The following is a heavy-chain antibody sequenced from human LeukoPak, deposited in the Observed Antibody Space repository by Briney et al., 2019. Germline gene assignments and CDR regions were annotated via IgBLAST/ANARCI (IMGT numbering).Heavy chain of an antibody. J-gene: IGHJ4*02. D-gene: IGHD6-19*01. CDR1: GGSFSGYY. V-gene: IGHV4-34*01. Sequence: PSETLSLTCAVYGGSFSGYYWSWIRQPPGKGLEWIGEINHSGSTNYNPSLKSRVTISVDTSKNQFSLKLSSVTAADTAVYYCARALEILRYSSGWSYWGQGTLVTVSS. CDR2: INHSGST. CDR3: ARALEILRYSSGWSY.